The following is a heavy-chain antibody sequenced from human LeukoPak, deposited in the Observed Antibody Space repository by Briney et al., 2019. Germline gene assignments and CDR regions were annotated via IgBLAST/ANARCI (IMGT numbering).Heavy chain of an antibody. CDR3: ARVQWFGPYYYYGMDV. CDR1: GYTLTELS. V-gene: IGHV1-24*01. Sequence: ASVKVSCKVSGYTLTELSMHWVRQAPGKGLEWMGGFDPEDGETIYAQKFQGRVTMTEDTSTDTAYMELSSLRSEDTAVYYCARVQWFGPYYYYGMDVWGQGTTVTVSS. J-gene: IGHJ6*02. CDR2: FDPEDGET. D-gene: IGHD3-10*01.